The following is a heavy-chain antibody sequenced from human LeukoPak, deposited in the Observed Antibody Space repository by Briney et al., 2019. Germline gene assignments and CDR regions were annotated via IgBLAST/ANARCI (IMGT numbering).Heavy chain of an antibody. Sequence: SVKVSCKASGGTSSSYTISWVRQPPGQGLEWMGRIIPILGIANYAQKFQGRVTITADKSTSTAYMELSSLRSEDTAVYYCARYPGIAVAGYYFDYWGQGTLVTVSS. J-gene: IGHJ4*02. CDR3: ARYPGIAVAGYYFDY. D-gene: IGHD6-19*01. CDR1: GGTSSSYT. CDR2: IIPILGIA. V-gene: IGHV1-69*02.